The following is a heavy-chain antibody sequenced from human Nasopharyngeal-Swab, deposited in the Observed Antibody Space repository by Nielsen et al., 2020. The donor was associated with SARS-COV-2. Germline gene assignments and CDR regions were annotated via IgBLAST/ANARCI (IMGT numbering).Heavy chain of an antibody. Sequence: WVRQAPGQGLEWMGGIIPIFGTANYAQKFQGRVTITADKSTSTVYMELSSLRSEDTAVYYCAREDLGYSYGAWGQGTLVTVSS. D-gene: IGHD5-18*01. CDR2: IIPIFGTA. J-gene: IGHJ5*02. V-gene: IGHV1-69*06. CDR3: AREDLGYSYGA.